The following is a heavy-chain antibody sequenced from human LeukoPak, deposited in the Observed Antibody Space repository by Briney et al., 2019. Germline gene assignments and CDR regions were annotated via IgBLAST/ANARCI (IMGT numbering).Heavy chain of an antibody. CDR3: ARGLFGGFAAAPFDH. Sequence: SVKVSCKASGGSFDNYAVSWVREAPGLGLEWMGRIIPMLAKTNRAQKFQDRVTITADKSTGTVYMELTDLRSDDTDVYFCARGLFGGFAAAPFDHWGQGTLITVSP. D-gene: IGHD3-10*01. V-gene: IGHV1-69*04. CDR2: IIPMLAKT. J-gene: IGHJ4*02. CDR1: GGSFDNYA.